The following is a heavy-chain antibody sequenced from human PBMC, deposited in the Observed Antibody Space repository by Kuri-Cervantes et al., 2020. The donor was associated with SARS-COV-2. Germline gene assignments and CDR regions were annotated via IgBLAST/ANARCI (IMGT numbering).Heavy chain of an antibody. CDR1: GGTFSSHA. V-gene: IGHV1-69*13. Sequence: SVKVSCKASGGTFSSHAISWVRQAPGQGLEWMGGIIPIFGTATYAQKFQGRVTITADESTSTAYMELSSLRSEDTAVYYCARDTRGGLFQPDAFDIWGQGTMVTVSS. D-gene: IGHD3-22*01. J-gene: IGHJ3*02. CDR2: IIPIFGTA. CDR3: ARDTRGGLFQPDAFDI.